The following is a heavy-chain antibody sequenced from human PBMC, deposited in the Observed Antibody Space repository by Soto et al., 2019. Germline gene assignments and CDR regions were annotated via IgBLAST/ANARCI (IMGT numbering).Heavy chain of an antibody. V-gene: IGHV4-39*01. Sequence: SETLSLTCTVSGGSISSSSYYWGWIRQPPGKGLEWIGSIYYSGSTYYNPSLKSRVTISVDTSKNQFSLKLSSVTAADTAVYYCARQGYDILTGYYLFDYWGQGTLVTVSS. J-gene: IGHJ4*02. CDR2: IYYSGST. CDR1: GGSISSSSYY. CDR3: ARQGYDILTGYYLFDY. D-gene: IGHD3-9*01.